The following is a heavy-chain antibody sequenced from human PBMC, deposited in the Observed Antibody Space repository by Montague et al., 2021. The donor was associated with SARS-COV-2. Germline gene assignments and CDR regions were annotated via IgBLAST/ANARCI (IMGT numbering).Heavy chain of an antibody. V-gene: IGHV4-59*12. J-gene: IGHJ5*02. D-gene: IGHD4/OR15-4a*01. CDR3: ARGDYCVDNKCDCGAWGT. CDR2: VYYSGDT. CDR1: GGSLSNYY. Sequence: SETLSLTCSISGGSLSNYYWTWIRQPPGESLEWIGYVYYSGDTSYNPSLRSRVAIALDTSNNHFSLKLTSVTAADTATYFCARGDYCVDNKCDCGAWGTWGRGIRVAVSS.